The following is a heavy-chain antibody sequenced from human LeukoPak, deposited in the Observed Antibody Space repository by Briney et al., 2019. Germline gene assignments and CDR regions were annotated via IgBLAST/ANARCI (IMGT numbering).Heavy chain of an antibody. Sequence: GGSLRLSCAASGFTFSSYAMSWVRQAPGKGLDWVSAISGSGGSTYYADSVKGRVTISRDNSKNTLYLQMNSLRVEDTAVYYCAKLTYGGNSGGSYWGQGTLVTVSS. D-gene: IGHD4-23*01. CDR2: ISGSGGST. J-gene: IGHJ4*02. V-gene: IGHV3-23*01. CDR1: GFTFSSYA. CDR3: AKLTYGGNSGGSY.